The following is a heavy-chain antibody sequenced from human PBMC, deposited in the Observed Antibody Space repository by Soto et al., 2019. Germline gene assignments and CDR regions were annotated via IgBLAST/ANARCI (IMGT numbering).Heavy chain of an antibody. V-gene: IGHV1-2*02. CDR3: ARDKYGSGRYYIGGYSYYYGMDV. D-gene: IGHD3-10*01. CDR2: INPNSGGT. Sequence: ASVKVSCKASGYTFTGYYIHWVRQAPGQGLEWMGWINPNSGGTNYAQKFQGRVTMTRDTSISTAYMELSRLRSDDTAVYYCARDKYGSGRYYIGGYSYYYGMDVWGKGTTVTVPS. J-gene: IGHJ6*04. CDR1: GYTFTGYY.